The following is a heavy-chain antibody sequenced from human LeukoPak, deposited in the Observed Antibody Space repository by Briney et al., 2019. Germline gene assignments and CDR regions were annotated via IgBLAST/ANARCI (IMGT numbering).Heavy chain of an antibody. D-gene: IGHD3-10*01. Sequence: ASVKVSCKASGYTFTSYYMHWVRQAPGQGLEWMGIINPSGGSTSYAQKFQGRVTMTRDTSTSTAYMELRSLRSDDTAVYYCARDLGLLWFGELNNWFDPWGQGTLVTVSS. CDR3: ARDLGLLWFGELNNWFDP. CDR1: GYTFTSYY. V-gene: IGHV1-46*01. J-gene: IGHJ5*02. CDR2: INPSGGST.